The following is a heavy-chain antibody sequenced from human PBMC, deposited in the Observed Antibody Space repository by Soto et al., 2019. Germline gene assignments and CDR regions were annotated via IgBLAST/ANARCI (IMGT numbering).Heavy chain of an antibody. CDR2: IKCKTEGGTT. Sequence: EVQLVESGGGLVKPGGSLRLSGAASGFTFSHYWISWVRQSPGKGLEWVGRIKCKTEGGTTDYAAPVKGRFTISRDDSTNTLYLQMNSLKTEDTAVYYCTTDLYGSVSNYYYYMDVWGKGTTVTVSS. CDR1: GFTFSHYW. J-gene: IGHJ6*03. D-gene: IGHD3-10*01. V-gene: IGHV3-15*01. CDR3: TTDLYGSVSNYYYYMDV.